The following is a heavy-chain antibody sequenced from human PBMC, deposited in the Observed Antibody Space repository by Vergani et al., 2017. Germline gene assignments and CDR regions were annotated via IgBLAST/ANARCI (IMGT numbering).Heavy chain of an antibody. Sequence: QVQLQESGPGLVKPSATLSLTCTVSGGSISSYYWSWIRQPPGKGLEWIGYIYYSGSTNYNPSLKSRVTISVDTSKNQFSLKLSSVTAADTAVYYCARNGGWGDAFDIWGQGTMVTVSS. CDR2: IYYSGST. CDR3: ARNGGWGDAFDI. V-gene: IGHV4-59*01. D-gene: IGHD6-19*01. J-gene: IGHJ3*02. CDR1: GGSISSYY.